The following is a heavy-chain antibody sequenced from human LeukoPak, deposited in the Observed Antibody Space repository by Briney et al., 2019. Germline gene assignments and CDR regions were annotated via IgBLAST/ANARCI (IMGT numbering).Heavy chain of an antibody. J-gene: IGHJ4*02. CDR2: IYYGGAT. V-gene: IGHV4-39*07. Sequence: SVTLSLTCPVSSVSIASSTYSWGWIRQPPGKRLEWLGNIYYGGATYYKASLRSRLTISVDTSKNQFSLSLRSVTAADTAIYYCARFRVYSHFDSWGQGTLVTVSS. D-gene: IGHD5-18*01. CDR1: SVSIASSTYS. CDR3: ARFRVYSHFDS.